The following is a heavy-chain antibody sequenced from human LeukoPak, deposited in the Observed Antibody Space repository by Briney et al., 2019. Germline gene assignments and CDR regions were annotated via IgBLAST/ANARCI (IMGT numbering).Heavy chain of an antibody. V-gene: IGHV4-4*02. D-gene: IGHD3-3*01. CDR2: IHHSGNT. CDR1: GDSVSNNNW. J-gene: IGHJ4*02. Sequence: PSETLSLTCAVSGDSVSNNNWWNWVRQPPGKGLEWIDEIHHSGNTNYNPSLMSRVNISVDITKNQFSLKLSSVTAADTAVYYCARTTISGVLRNHHFDYWGRGTLVTVSS. CDR3: ARTTISGVLRNHHFDY.